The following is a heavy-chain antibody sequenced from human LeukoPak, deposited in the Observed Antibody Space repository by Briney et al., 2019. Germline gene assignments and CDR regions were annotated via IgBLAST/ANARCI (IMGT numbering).Heavy chain of an antibody. Sequence: ASVTVSCKFSAYTLSDSPMHWVRQAPGEGLEWMGSFDPEYGETIYAQKFQGRVTMTEDTSTDTAYMEVNSLTSEDTAVYYCATECRTTTCHDYWGQGTLVTVSS. D-gene: IGHD2/OR15-2a*01. J-gene: IGHJ4*02. CDR1: AYTLSDSP. CDR3: ATECRTTTCHDY. CDR2: FDPEYGET. V-gene: IGHV1-24*01.